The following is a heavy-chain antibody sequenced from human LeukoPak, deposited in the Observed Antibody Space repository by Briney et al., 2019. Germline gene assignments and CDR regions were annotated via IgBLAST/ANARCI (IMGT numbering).Heavy chain of an antibody. J-gene: IGHJ5*02. D-gene: IGHD3-10*01. CDR3: ARSVRPTDNWFDP. CDR2: IYHSGST. CDR1: GYSISSGYY. Sequence: SETLSLTCTVSGYSISSGYYWGWIRQPPGKGLEWIGSIYHSGSTYYNPSLKSRVTISVDTSKNQFSLKLSSVTAADTAVYYCARSVRPTDNWFDPWGQGTLVTVSS. V-gene: IGHV4-38-2*02.